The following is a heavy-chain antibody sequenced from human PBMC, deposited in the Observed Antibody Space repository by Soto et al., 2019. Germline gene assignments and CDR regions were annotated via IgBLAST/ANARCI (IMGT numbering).Heavy chain of an antibody. CDR3: AKEGEHSSGWANFDY. J-gene: IGHJ4*02. CDR1: GFTFSSYA. Sequence: EVQLLESGGGLVQPGGSLRLSCAASGFTFSSYAMSWVRQAPGKGLEWVSAISGSGGSTYYADSVKGRFTISRDKSKNTVYMQMTSPRADDPAVYYCAKEGEHSSGWANFDYWGQGTLVSVSS. V-gene: IGHV3-23*01. CDR2: ISGSGGST. D-gene: IGHD6-19*01.